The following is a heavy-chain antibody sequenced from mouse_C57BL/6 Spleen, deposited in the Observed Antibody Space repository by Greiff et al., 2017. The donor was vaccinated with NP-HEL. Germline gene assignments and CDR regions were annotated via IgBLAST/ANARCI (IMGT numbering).Heavy chain of an antibody. CDR1: GYTFTDYN. D-gene: IGHD2-4*01. J-gene: IGHJ3*01. Sequence: EVQLQESGPELVKPGASVKIPCKASGYTFTDYNMDWVKQSHGKSLEWIGDINPNNGGTIYNQKFKGKATLTVDKSSSTAYMELRSLTSEDTAVYYCASYDYDEAWFAYWGQGTLVTVSA. V-gene: IGHV1-18*01. CDR3: ASYDYDEAWFAY. CDR2: INPNNGGT.